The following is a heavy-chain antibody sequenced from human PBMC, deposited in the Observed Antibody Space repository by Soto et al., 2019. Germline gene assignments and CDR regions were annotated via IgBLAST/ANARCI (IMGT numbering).Heavy chain of an antibody. CDR3: ARNYYDSSDRDYLDY. CDR2: INPITGGT. D-gene: IGHD3-22*01. CDR1: GYTFTSYY. Sequence: GASVKVSCKASGYTFTSYYIHCVLQSPLQGLDWMGWINPITGGTNYAPKFQGRVTMTRDTSITTAYMELSRLRSDDTAVYYCARNYYDSSDRDYLDYWGQGTPVTVSS. J-gene: IGHJ4*02. V-gene: IGHV1-2*02.